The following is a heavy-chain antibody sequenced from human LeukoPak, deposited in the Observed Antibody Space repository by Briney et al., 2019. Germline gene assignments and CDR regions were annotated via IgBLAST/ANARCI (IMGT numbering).Heavy chain of an antibody. CDR3: AKDPRFLECLNY. D-gene: IGHD3-3*01. CDR2: TRYDGSNK. J-gene: IGHJ4*02. Sequence: GGSLRLSCAASGFTFSSYGMHWVRQAPGKGLEWVAFTRYDGSNKYYADSVKGRFTISRDNSKNTLYLQMNSLRAEDTAVYYCAKDPRFLECLNYWGQGTLVTVSS. CDR1: GFTFSSYG. V-gene: IGHV3-30*02.